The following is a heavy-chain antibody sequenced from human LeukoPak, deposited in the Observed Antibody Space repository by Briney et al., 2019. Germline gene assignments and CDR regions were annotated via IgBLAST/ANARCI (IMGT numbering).Heavy chain of an antibody. CDR3: ASGLSDSSGYYGLDY. V-gene: IGHV4-61*02. J-gene: IGHJ4*02. CDR1: GGSISSGSYD. D-gene: IGHD3-22*01. Sequence: SSETLSLTCTVSGGSISSGSYDWSWIRQPAGKGLEWIGRIYTGGSTNYNPSLKSRVTISVDTSKNQFSLKLSSVTAADTAVYYCASGLSDSSGYYGLDYWGQGTLVTVSS. CDR2: IYTGGST.